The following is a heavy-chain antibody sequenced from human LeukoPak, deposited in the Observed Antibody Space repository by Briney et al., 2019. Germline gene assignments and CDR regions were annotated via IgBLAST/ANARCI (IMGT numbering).Heavy chain of an antibody. V-gene: IGHV3-23*01. CDR3: AKGEHIVVVTPFAY. D-gene: IGHD2-21*02. CDR2: ISGSGGST. CDR1: GFTFSSYA. J-gene: IGHJ4*02. Sequence: GGTLRLSCAASGFTFSSYAMSWVRQAPGKGLEWVSAISGSGGSTYYADSVKGRFTISSDNSKNTLYLQMNSLRAEDTAVYYCAKGEHIVVVTPFAYWGQGTLVTVSS.